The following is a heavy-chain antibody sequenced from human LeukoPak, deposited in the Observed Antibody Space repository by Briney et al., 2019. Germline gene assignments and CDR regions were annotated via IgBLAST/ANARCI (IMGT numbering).Heavy chain of an antibody. J-gene: IGHJ3*02. D-gene: IGHD4-17*01. V-gene: IGHV1-3*03. Sequence: GASVKVSCKASGYTFTSYAIHWVRQAPGQRLEWMGWINAGNGNTKYSQEFQGRVTITRDTSASTAYMELSSLRSEDMAVYYCARGYGDATHDAFDIWGQGTMVTVSS. CDR3: ARGYGDATHDAFDI. CDR2: INAGNGNT. CDR1: GYTFTSYA.